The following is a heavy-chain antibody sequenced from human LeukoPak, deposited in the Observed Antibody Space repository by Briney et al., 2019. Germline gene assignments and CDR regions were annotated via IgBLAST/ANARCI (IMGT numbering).Heavy chain of an antibody. CDR2: IYWNDDK. CDR1: GFSLSTSGVG. D-gene: IGHD3-3*01. J-gene: IGHJ5*02. Sequence: SGPTLVNPTQTLTLTCTFSGFSLSTSGVGVGWIRQPPGKALEWLALIYWNDDKRYSPSLKSRLTITKDTSKNQVVLTMTNMDPVDTATYYCAHIPEPSPYDFWSGSNWFDPWGQGTLVTVSS. V-gene: IGHV2-5*01. CDR3: AHIPEPSPYDFWSGSNWFDP.